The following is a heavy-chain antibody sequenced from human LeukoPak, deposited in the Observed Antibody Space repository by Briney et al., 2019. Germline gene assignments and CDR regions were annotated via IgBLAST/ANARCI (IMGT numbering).Heavy chain of an antibody. J-gene: IGHJ4*02. V-gene: IGHV1-18*01. D-gene: IGHD4-23*01. CDR2: ISAYNGNT. Sequence: ASVKVSCKASGYTFTSYGISWVRQAPGQGLEWMGWISAYNGNTNYAQKLQGRVTMTTDTSTSTAYMELRSLRSDDTAVYCCAREHGGIVSEGFDYWGQGTLVTVSS. CDR3: AREHGGIVSEGFDY. CDR1: GYTFTSYG.